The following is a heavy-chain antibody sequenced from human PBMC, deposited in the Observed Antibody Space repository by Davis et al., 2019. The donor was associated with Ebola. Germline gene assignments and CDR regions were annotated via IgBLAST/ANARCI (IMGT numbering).Heavy chain of an antibody. D-gene: IGHD6-19*01. CDR3: ARATFGYNSGWYADY. Sequence: GESLKVSCKASGYIFTTYAMHWVRQAPGQRLEWMGWVHGGNGNTKYSQRFQGRVTITTDTSASTAYLDLSSLRSDDTAVFYCARATFGYNSGWYADYWGQGTLVTVSS. J-gene: IGHJ4*02. CDR2: VHGGNGNT. CDR1: GYIFTTYA. V-gene: IGHV1-3*01.